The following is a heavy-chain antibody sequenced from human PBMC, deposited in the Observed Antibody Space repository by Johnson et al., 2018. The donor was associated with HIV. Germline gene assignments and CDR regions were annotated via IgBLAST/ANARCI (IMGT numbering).Heavy chain of an antibody. J-gene: IGHJ3*02. V-gene: IGHV3-30*02. CDR3: AKLIHEGLVDLVDAFDI. D-gene: IGHD6-6*01. CDR2: LRYDGSSK. CDR1: GFTFSSYG. Sequence: VQLVESGGGVVQPGGSLRLSCAASGFTFSSYGMHWVRQAPGKGLEWVAFLRYDGSSKYYADSVKGRFTISRDNSKNTLYLQMNSLRAEDTAVYYCAKLIHEGLVDLVDAFDIWGQGTMVTVSS.